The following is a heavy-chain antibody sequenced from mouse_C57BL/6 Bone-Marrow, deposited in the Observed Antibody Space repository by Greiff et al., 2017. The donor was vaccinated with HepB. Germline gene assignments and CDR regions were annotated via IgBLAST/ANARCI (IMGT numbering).Heavy chain of an antibody. J-gene: IGHJ3*01. CDR1: GFNIKDDY. Sequence: VQLKESGAELVRPGASVKLSCTASGFNIKDDYMHWVKQRPEQGLEWIGWIDPENGDTEYASKFQGKATITADTSSNTAYLQLSSLTSEDTAVYYCTIYGKIAYWGQGTLVTVSA. CDR3: TIYGKIAY. D-gene: IGHD2-1*01. CDR2: IDPENGDT. V-gene: IGHV14-4*01.